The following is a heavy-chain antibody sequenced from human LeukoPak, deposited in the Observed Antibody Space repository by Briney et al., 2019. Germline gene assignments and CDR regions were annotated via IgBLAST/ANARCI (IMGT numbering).Heavy chain of an antibody. Sequence: SETLSLTCTVSGGSISSYYWSWIRQPAGKGLEWIGRIYTSGSTNYNPSLKSRVTMSVDTSKNQFSLKLTPVTAADTAVYFCARAPAAAGTIDYWGQGTLVTVSS. CDR1: GGSISSYY. D-gene: IGHD6-13*01. J-gene: IGHJ4*02. CDR3: ARAPAAAGTIDY. CDR2: IYTSGST. V-gene: IGHV4-4*07.